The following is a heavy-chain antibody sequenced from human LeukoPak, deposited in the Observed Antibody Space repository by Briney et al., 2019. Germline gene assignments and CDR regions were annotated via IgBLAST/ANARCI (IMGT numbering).Heavy chain of an antibody. CDR1: GYSFTSYW. J-gene: IGHJ3*02. Sequence: PGESLKISCQVSGYSFTSYWIAWVRQMPGKGLEWMGIPGDSNTRYSPSFQGQVTISADKSISTAYLQWSSLKASDTAMYYCARRALSYYDSRDPDAFDIWGQGTMVTVSS. D-gene: IGHD3-22*01. CDR3: ARRALSYYDSRDPDAFDI. V-gene: IGHV5-51*01. CDR2: PGDSNT.